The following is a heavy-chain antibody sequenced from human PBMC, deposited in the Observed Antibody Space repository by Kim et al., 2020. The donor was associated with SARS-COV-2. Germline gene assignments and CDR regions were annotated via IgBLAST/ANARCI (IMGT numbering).Heavy chain of an antibody. CDR3: AKDLEIVVVKPIGMDV. D-gene: IGHD3-22*01. J-gene: IGHJ6*02. V-gene: IGHV3-30*02. Sequence: SVKGRFTISRDNSKNTLYLQMNSLRAEDTAVYYCAKDLEIVVVKPIGMDVWGQGTTVTVSS.